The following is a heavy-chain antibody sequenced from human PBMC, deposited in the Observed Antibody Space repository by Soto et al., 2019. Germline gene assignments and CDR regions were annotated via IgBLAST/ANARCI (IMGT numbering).Heavy chain of an antibody. J-gene: IGHJ6*02. D-gene: IGHD6-19*01. CDR1: GGTFSSYA. Sequence: VASVKVSCKASGGTFSSYAISWVRQAPGQGLEWMGGIIPIFGTANYAQKFQGRVTITADESTSTAYMELSSLRSEDTAVYYCARASVAGTDYYYYGMDVWGQGTTVTVSS. CDR2: IIPIFGTA. CDR3: ARASVAGTDYYYYGMDV. V-gene: IGHV1-69*13.